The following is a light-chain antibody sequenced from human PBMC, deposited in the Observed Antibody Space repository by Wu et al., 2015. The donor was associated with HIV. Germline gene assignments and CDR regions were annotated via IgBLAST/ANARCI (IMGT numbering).Light chain of an antibody. CDR3: QQYNDWPRHT. V-gene: IGKV3-15*01. Sequence: EIEMTQSPDTLSVSPGERATLFRRATQSVGNNLAWYQQKPGQAPRLLIYDTSIRATGISGRFSGRGSGTDFTLTISSMQSEDFAVYYCQQYNDWPRHTFGQGTKVEIK. CDR1: QSVGNN. J-gene: IGKJ2*01. CDR2: DTS.